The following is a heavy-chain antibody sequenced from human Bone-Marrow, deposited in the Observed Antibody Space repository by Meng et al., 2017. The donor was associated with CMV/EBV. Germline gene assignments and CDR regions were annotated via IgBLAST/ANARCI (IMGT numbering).Heavy chain of an antibody. D-gene: IGHD3-22*01. CDR2: IRYDGSNK. Sequence: GESLKISCAASGFIFSSYGMHWVRQAPGKGLEWVAFIRYDGSNKYYGDSVKGRFTISRDNSKNTMYVQMNSLRAEDTAVYYCARVKDDSSGYPPDYWGQGTLVTFSS. CDR1: GFIFSSYG. V-gene: IGHV3-30*02. J-gene: IGHJ4*02. CDR3: ARVKDDSSGYPPDY.